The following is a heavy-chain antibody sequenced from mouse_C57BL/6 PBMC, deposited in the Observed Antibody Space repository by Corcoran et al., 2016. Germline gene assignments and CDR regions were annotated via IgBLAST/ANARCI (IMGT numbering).Heavy chain of an antibody. CDR3: ARGDYYGSPYWYFDV. D-gene: IGHD1-1*01. Sequence: QVQLQQSGAELARPGASVKLSCKASGYTFTSYGISWVKQRTGQGLEWIGEIYPRSGNTYYNEKFKGKATLTADKSSSTAYMELRSLTSEDSAVYFCARGDYYGSPYWYFDVWGTGTTVTVSS. J-gene: IGHJ1*03. CDR1: GYTFTSYG. V-gene: IGHV1-81*01. CDR2: IYPRSGNT.